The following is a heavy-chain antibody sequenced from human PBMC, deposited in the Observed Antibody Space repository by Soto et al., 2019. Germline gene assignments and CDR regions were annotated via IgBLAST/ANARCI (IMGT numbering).Heavy chain of an antibody. V-gene: IGHV4-39*01. CDR3: ARQDMTPTWFDP. J-gene: IGHJ5*02. CDR1: GGSISSSSYY. Sequence: KPSETLSLTCTVSGGSISSSSYYWGWIRQPPGKGLEWIGSIYYSGSTYYNPSLKSRVTISVDTSKNQFSLKLSSVTAADTAVYYCARQDMTPTWFDPWGQGTLVTVSS. CDR2: IYYSGST.